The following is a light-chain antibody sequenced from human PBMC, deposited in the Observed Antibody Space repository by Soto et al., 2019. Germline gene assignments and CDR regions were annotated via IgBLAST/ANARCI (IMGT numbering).Light chain of an antibody. CDR3: QQYNNWPIT. J-gene: IGKJ5*01. CDR2: GAS. V-gene: IGKV3D-15*01. CDR1: QTVGSN. Sequence: ENVLTQSPDTLSVSPVERATLSCRASQTVGSNLAWYQQKPGQAPRLLIYGASTRASDTPARFSGSGSVTEFALTISSLQSEDFAVYYCQQYNNWPITFGQGTRLEIK.